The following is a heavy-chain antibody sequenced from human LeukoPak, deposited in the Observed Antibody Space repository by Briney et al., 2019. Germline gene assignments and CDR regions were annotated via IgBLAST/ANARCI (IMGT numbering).Heavy chain of an antibody. Sequence: PGGSLRLSCAASGFTFSSYSMNWVRQAPGKGLEWVSSISSSSSYIYYADSVKGRFTISRDNAKNSLYLQMNSPRAEDTAVYYCARDGYSSGCHDYWGQGTLVTVSS. D-gene: IGHD6-19*01. CDR2: ISSSSSYI. CDR1: GFTFSSYS. CDR3: ARDGYSSGCHDY. J-gene: IGHJ4*02. V-gene: IGHV3-21*01.